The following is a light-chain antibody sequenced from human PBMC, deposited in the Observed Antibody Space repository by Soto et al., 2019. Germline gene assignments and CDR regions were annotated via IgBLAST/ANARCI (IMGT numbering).Light chain of an antibody. CDR1: QSVGGNY. V-gene: IGKV3D-20*02. Sequence: EIVLTQSPGTLSLSPGERATLSCRASQSVGGNYLAWYQQKPGRAPRLLIYEASSRATGIPDRFSGSGSGTDFTLTISRLEPQDFAVYYCQQYNNWPLTFGQGTKVEIK. J-gene: IGKJ1*01. CDR2: EAS. CDR3: QQYNNWPLT.